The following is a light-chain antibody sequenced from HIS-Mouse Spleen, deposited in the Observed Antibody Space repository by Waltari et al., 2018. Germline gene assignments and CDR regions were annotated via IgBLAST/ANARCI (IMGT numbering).Light chain of an antibody. CDR3: YSTDSSGNHRV. V-gene: IGLV3-10*01. CDR1: ALPKKY. CDR2: EDS. Sequence: SYELTHPPSVSGSPGQTARITCSGDALPKKYAYWYQQKSGQAPVLVIYEDSKRPSGIPERFSGSSSGTMATLTISGAQVEDEADYYCYSTDSSGNHRVFGGGTKLTVL. J-gene: IGLJ2*01.